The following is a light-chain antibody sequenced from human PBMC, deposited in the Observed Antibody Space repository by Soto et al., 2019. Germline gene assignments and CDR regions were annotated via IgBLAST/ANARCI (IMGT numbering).Light chain of an antibody. Sequence: QSVLTQPPSVSGAPGQRVTISCTGNSSNIGAGYDVHWYQQLPGRAPKPLIFGNRNRPSGVPDRFSGSKSGSSASLAITGLQAEDEADYYCHSYDTTVSGEVFGGGTKLTVL. CDR1: SSNIGAGYD. J-gene: IGLJ3*02. CDR3: HSYDTTVSGEV. V-gene: IGLV1-40*01. CDR2: GNR.